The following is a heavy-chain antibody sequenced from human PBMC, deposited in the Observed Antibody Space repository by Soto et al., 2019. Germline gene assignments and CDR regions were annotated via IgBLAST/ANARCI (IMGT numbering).Heavy chain of an antibody. CDR2: ISSNGGNA. J-gene: IGHJ5*02. V-gene: IGHV3-30-3*01. D-gene: IGHD3-22*01. Sequence: QVQLVESGGGMAHPGKSLRLSCAASGFIFTNYAMHWVRQAPGRGLEWVAVISSNGGNADSADSVKGRFTISKDNSKNTVFLRMDSLRPEDSAIYYCARDRSFGTSGYYSWDLWGQGTLVTVSS. CDR1: GFIFTNYA. CDR3: ARDRSFGTSGYYSWDL.